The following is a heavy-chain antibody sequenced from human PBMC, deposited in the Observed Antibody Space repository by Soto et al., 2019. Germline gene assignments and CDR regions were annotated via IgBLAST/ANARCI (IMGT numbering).Heavy chain of an antibody. CDR3: ARTPRAVAGTAGMDV. D-gene: IGHD6-19*01. Sequence: QVQLQQWGAGLLKSSETLSLTCAVYGGSLSDYYWSWIRQPPGKGLEWIGEINHSRSTNYNPSLKGRVTIPVDTSKNQFSLRVSSVTAADTAVYYCARTPRAVAGTAGMDVWGQGNTVTVSS. CDR2: INHSRST. CDR1: GGSLSDYY. V-gene: IGHV4-34*01. J-gene: IGHJ6*02.